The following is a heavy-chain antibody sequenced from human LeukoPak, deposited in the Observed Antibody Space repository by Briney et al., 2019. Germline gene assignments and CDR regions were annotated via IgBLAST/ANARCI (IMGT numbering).Heavy chain of an antibody. J-gene: IGHJ3*02. CDR3: ASKTVAVQGDDAFDI. D-gene: IGHD6-19*01. CDR1: GYTFTSYG. V-gene: IGHV1-18*01. Sequence: ASVNVSCKASGYTFTSYGISWVRQAPGQGLEWMGWISTYNGHTNYARKVQGRVTMTTDTSTSTAYMELRSLRSDDTAVYYCASKTVAVQGDDAFDIWGQGTMVTVSS. CDR2: ISTYNGHT.